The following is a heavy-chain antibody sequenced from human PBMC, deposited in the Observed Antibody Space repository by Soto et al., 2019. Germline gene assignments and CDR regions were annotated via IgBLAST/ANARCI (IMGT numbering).Heavy chain of an antibody. J-gene: IGHJ4*02. Sequence: SETLSLTCTVTGGPISSYYWSWIRQPPGKGLEWIGYIYYSGSTNYNPSLKSRVTISVDTSNNPCSLKLSSVTAADTAVYYCARHDVSPPALDYWGQGTLVTVSS. CDR2: IYYSGST. V-gene: IGHV4-59*08. CDR1: GGPISSYY. D-gene: IGHD3-16*01. CDR3: ARHDVSPPALDY.